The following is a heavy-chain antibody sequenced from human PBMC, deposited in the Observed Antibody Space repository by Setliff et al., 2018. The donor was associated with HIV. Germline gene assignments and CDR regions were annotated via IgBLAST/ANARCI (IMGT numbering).Heavy chain of an antibody. Sequence: PSETLSLTCTVSGDSISSYYWSWIRQPPGKGLEWIAYIHDSGSTNYNLTLKSRGTISIDTSNNQFSLTLRSVTAADTGVYFCARDGSEHYPLEGWLDPWGQGTLVTVSS. V-gene: IGHV4-59*01. J-gene: IGHJ5*02. CDR1: GDSISSYY. CDR3: ARDGSEHYPLEGWLDP. D-gene: IGHD3-3*02. CDR2: IHDSGST.